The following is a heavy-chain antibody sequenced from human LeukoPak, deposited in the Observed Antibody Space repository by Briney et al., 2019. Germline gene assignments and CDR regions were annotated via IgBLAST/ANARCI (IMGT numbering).Heavy chain of an antibody. Sequence: GGFLRLSCAASGFTFSSYAMSWVRQAPGKGLEWVSAISGSGGSTYYADSVKGRFTISRDNSKNTLYLQMNSLRAEDTAVYYCAKASGYYPSNWFDPWGQGTLVTVSS. CDR2: ISGSGGST. J-gene: IGHJ5*02. CDR3: AKASGYYPSNWFDP. CDR1: GFTFSSYA. V-gene: IGHV3-23*01. D-gene: IGHD3-22*01.